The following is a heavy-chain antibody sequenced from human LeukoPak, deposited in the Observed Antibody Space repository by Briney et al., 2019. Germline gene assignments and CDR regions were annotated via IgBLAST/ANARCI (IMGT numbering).Heavy chain of an antibody. CDR3: ARLGSGSYYVDYYMDV. J-gene: IGHJ6*03. D-gene: IGHD1-26*01. CDR1: GYSFTSYW. Sequence: GESLKISCKGSGYSFTSYWLGWVRQMPGKGLEWMGIIYPDDSDTRYSPSSQGQVTISADKSISTAYLQWSSLKASDTAMYYCARLGSGSYYVDYYMDVWAKGTTVTVSS. CDR2: IYPDDSDT. V-gene: IGHV5-51*01.